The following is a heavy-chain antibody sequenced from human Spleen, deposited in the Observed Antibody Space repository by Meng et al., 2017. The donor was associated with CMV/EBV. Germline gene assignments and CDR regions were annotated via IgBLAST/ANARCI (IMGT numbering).Heavy chain of an antibody. D-gene: IGHD2-2*03. CDR3: ARGLVDIVVVPAAFDP. Sequence: YGGSFSGYYWSWIRQPPGKGLGWIGEIKHSGSTNYNPSLKSRVTISVDTSKNQFSPKLSSVTAAETAVYYCARGLVDIVVVPAAFDPWGQGTLVTVSS. CDR1: GGSFSGYY. J-gene: IGHJ5*02. CDR2: IKHSGST. V-gene: IGHV4-34*01.